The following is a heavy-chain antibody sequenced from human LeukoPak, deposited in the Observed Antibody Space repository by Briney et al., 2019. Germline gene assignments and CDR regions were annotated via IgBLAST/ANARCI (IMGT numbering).Heavy chain of an antibody. CDR2: ISYDGSNK. Sequence: GGSLRLSCAASGFTFSSYAMHWVCQAPGKGLEWVAVISYDGSNKYYADSVKGRFTISRDNSKNTLYLQMNSLRAEDTAVYYCARSEQVIKTRDYGDYEVLVDYWGQGTLVTVSS. J-gene: IGHJ4*02. CDR1: GFTFSSYA. CDR3: ARSEQVIKTRDYGDYEVLVDY. D-gene: IGHD4-17*01. V-gene: IGHV3-30-3*01.